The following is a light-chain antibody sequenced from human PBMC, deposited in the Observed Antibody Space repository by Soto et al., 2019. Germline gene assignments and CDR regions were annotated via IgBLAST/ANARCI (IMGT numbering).Light chain of an antibody. J-gene: IGKJ1*01. CDR2: AAS. Sequence: DIQMTQSPLSLSAYVGDRVTITCRASQRISSYLNWYQQKPGKDPKILIYAASSLKSGVPSRFSGIGFGTDFNLTISSLQPEDFATYDCRQTYSTTQSFCQGTKGDIK. V-gene: IGKV1-39*01. CDR3: RQTYSTTQS. CDR1: QRISSY.